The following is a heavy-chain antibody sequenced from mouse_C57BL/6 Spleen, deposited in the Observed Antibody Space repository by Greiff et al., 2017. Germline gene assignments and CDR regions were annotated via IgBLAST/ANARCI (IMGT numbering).Heavy chain of an antibody. CDR1: GFTFSSYA. CDR2: ISDGGSYT. J-gene: IGHJ2*01. Sequence: KLVESGGGLVKPGGSLKLSCAASGFTFSSYAMSWVRQTPEKRLEWVATISDGGSYTYYPDNVKGRFTISRDNAKNNLYLQMSHLKSEDTAMYYCARDGPLYYFDYWGQGTTLTVSS. V-gene: IGHV5-4*01. CDR3: ARDGPLYYFDY.